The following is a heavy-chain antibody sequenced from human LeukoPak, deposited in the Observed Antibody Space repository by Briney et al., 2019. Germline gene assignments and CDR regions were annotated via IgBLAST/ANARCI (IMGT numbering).Heavy chain of an antibody. Sequence: PGGSLRLSCAASGFTFSTYAIHWVRQAPGKGLEWVAVISDGGSNKYYADSVKGRFTISRDNSKNSLYLQMNSLRAEDTAVYYCARDSPPMARYDYFDYWGQGTLVTVSS. CDR3: ARDSPPMARYDYFDY. CDR1: GFTFSTYA. J-gene: IGHJ4*02. V-gene: IGHV3-30-3*01. CDR2: ISDGGSNK. D-gene: IGHD5-24*01.